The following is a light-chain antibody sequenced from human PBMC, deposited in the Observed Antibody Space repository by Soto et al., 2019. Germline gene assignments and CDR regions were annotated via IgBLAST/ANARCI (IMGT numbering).Light chain of an antibody. V-gene: IGKV1-5*01. CDR3: QQYNSWLT. CDR2: DAS. J-gene: IGKJ4*01. Sequence: DIRMTQSPSTLSASVGDGVTITCRASQSISSWLAWYQQIPGKAPKLLIYDASTLETGVPSRFSGSGSGTEFTLTISSLQPDDFATYYCQQYNSWLTFGGGTKVDIK. CDR1: QSISSW.